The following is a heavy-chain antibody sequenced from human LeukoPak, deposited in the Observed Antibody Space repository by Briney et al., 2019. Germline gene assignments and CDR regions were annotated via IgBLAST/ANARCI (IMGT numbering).Heavy chain of an antibody. Sequence: QTGGSLRLSCAASGFTFSSYGMHWVRQAPGKGLEWVAFIRYDGSNKYYADSVKGRFTISRDNSKNTLYLQMNSGRAEDTAVYYFAKGGRSQPAPFDYWGQGTLVTVSS. CDR3: AKGGRSQPAPFDY. J-gene: IGHJ4*02. V-gene: IGHV3-30*02. CDR2: IRYDGSNK. CDR1: GFTFSSYG. D-gene: IGHD3-16*01.